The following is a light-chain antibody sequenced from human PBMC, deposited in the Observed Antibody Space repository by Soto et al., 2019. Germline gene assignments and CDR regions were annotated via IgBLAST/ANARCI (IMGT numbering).Light chain of an antibody. CDR3: QQDYNLPFT. CDR1: QSISSSN. J-gene: IGKJ5*01. V-gene: IGKV3D-7*01. CDR2: GAS. Sequence: EIGLTQSPGTLSLSPGERATLSCRASQSISSSNLAWFQQTPGQAPRLLIYGASTRATGIPARFSGSGSGTDFTLTISSLQPEDFAVYYCQQDYNLPFTFGQGTDWRL.